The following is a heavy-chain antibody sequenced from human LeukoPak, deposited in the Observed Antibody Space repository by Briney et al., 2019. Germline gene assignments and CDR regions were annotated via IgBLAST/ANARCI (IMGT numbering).Heavy chain of an antibody. D-gene: IGHD2-21*01. CDR3: IREVQVRASASWGL. J-gene: IGHJ4*01. V-gene: IGHV3-74*01. CDR1: GFSISGYW. Sequence: GGSLRLSCAASGFSISGYWMHWVRPAAGEGLGWVSRMHSGGTTINYADSVKGRFSISRDNADHTLQLQANSLRVEDTAVYYCIREVQVRASASWGLWGQGTLVTVSS. CDR2: MHSGGTTI.